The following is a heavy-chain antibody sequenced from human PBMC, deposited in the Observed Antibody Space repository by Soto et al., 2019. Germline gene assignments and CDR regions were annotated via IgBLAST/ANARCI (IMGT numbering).Heavy chain of an antibody. CDR1: GYTFTXYY. V-gene: IGHV1-46*03. D-gene: IGHD3-10*01. CDR2: INPSGGST. J-gene: IGHJ3*02. CDR3: ARGALPYYYGSGILTQGAFDI. Sequence: GASVKVSCKASGYTFTXYYMHWVRQAPGQGLEWMGIINPSGGSTSYAQKFQGRVTMTRDTSTSTVYMELSSLRSEDTAVYYCARGALPYYYGSGILTQGAFDIWGQGTMVTVSS.